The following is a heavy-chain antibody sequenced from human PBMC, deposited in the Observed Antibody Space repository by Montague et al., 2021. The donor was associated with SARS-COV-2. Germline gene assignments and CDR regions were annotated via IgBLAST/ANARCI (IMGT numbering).Heavy chain of an antibody. CDR2: IYYSGST. D-gene: IGHD3-10*01. Sequence: SETLSLTCAVYGGSFSDYHWTWIRQSPGGGLEWIGYIYYSGSTNYNPSLKSRVTISVDTPKNQFSLKLSSVTAADTAVYYCAREVSGSYYNGWFDPWGQGTLVTVSS. CDR1: GGSFSDYH. V-gene: IGHV4-59*01. J-gene: IGHJ5*02. CDR3: AREVSGSYYNGWFDP.